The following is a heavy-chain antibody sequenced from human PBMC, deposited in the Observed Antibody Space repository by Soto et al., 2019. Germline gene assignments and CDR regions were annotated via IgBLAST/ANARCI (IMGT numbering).Heavy chain of an antibody. V-gene: IGHV4-31*03. J-gene: IGHJ5*02. CDR2: IYYSGST. CDR1: GGSISSGGYY. CDR3: ARHRAPRLSTVIRKGHGFDP. Sequence: PSETLSLTCTVSGGSISSGGYYWSWIRQHPGKGLEWIGYIYYSGSTNYNPSLKSRVTISVDTSKNQFSLKLSSVTAADTAVYYCARHRAPRLSTVIRKGHGFDPWGQGTLVTVSS. D-gene: IGHD4-17*01.